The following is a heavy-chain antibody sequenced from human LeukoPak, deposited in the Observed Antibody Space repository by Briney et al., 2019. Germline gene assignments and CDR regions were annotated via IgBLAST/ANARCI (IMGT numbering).Heavy chain of an antibody. CDR2: IRYDGSNR. V-gene: IGHV3-30*02. J-gene: IGHJ3*02. D-gene: IGHD3-22*01. CDR3: ARGPGYYYDSSGYRGYDAFDI. Sequence: GGSLRLSCAASGFTFSSYGMHWVRQAPGKGLEWVAFIRYDGSNRHYADSVKGRFTISRDNSKNMLHLQMNSLRAEDTAVYYCARGPGYYYDSSGYRGYDAFDIWGQGTTVTVSS. CDR1: GFTFSSYG.